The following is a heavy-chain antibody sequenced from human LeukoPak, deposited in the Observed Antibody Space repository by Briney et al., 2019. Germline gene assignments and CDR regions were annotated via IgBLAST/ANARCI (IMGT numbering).Heavy chain of an antibody. D-gene: IGHD6-19*01. J-gene: IGHJ5*02. V-gene: IGHV4-39*07. Sequence: PSETLSLTCTVSGGSISSSSYNWGWIRQPPGKGLEWIGEINHSGSTNYNPSLKSRVTISVDTSKNQFSLKLSSVTAADTAVYYCARGGTSGWYLGIYNWFDPWGQGTLVTVSS. CDR3: ARGGTSGWYLGIYNWFDP. CDR1: GGSISSSSYN. CDR2: INHSGST.